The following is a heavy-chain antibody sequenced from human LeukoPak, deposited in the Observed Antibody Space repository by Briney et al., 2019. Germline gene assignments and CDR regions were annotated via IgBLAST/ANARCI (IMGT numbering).Heavy chain of an antibody. CDR2: IYYSGST. CDR3: ARTLTGLDDDY. D-gene: IGHD3/OR15-3a*01. Sequence: SETLSLTCTVSGGSISSYYWSWIRQPPGKGLEWIGYIYYSGSTNYNPSLKSRVTISVDTSKNQFSLKLSSVTAADTAVYYRARTLTGLDDDYWGQGTLVTVSS. V-gene: IGHV4-59*01. J-gene: IGHJ4*02. CDR1: GGSISSYY.